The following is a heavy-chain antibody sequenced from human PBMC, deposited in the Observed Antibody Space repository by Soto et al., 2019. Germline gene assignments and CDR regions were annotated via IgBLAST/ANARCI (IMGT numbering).Heavy chain of an antibody. CDR2: ISGSGGST. CDR3: AKDEGRIVVVVAAFDP. CDR1: GFTFSSYA. V-gene: IGHV3-23*01. D-gene: IGHD2-15*01. J-gene: IGHJ5*02. Sequence: GGSLRLSCAASGFTFSSYAMSWVRQAPGKGLEWVSAISGSGGSTYYADSVKGRFTISRDNSKNTLYLQMNSLRAEDTAVYYCAKDEGRIVVVVAAFDPWGQGTLVTVSS.